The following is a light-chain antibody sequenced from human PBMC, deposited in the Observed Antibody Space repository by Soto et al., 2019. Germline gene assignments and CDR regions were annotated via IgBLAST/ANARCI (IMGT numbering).Light chain of an antibody. CDR1: SSDIGGYNY. CDR2: DVS. V-gene: IGLV2-14*01. Sequence: QSALTQPASVSGSPGQSTTISCTGTSSDIGGYNYVSWYQQLPGDAPKLIIYDVSDRPSGVSPRFSGSKSANTASLTTSGLQAEDEGDYYCSSFTSRHTYVFGTGTKVTVL. CDR3: SSFTSRHTYV. J-gene: IGLJ1*01.